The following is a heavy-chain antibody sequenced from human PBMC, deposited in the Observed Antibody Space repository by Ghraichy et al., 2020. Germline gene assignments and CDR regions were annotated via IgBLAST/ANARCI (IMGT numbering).Heavy chain of an antibody. CDR2: IGASGGPT. CDR1: GFSFSSYV. J-gene: IGHJ5*02. D-gene: IGHD2-15*01. CDR3: AKAWGYCSGGTCPSYNWFDP. Sequence: GGSLRLSCAASGFSFSSYVMSWVRQAPGKGLEWVSTIGASGGPTYYADSAKGRFTISRDNSKSTVSLQMNSLRAEDTAVYYCAKAWGYCSGGTCPSYNWFDPWGQGTLVTVSS. V-gene: IGHV3-23*01.